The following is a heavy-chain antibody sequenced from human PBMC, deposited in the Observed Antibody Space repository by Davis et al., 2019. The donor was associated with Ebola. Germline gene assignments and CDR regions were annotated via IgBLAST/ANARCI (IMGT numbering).Heavy chain of an antibody. J-gene: IGHJ6*03. Sequence: GESLKISCAASGFTFSGSAMHWVRQASGKGLEWVGRIRSKGNSYATAYAASVKGRLTISRDDSKNTAYLQMNSLKTEDTAVYYCTRGVGVVPTAILDYYYYYMDVWGKGTTVTVSS. CDR1: GFTFSGSA. CDR2: IRSKGNSYAT. V-gene: IGHV3-73*01. CDR3: TRGVGVVPTAILDYYYYYMDV. D-gene: IGHD2-2*01.